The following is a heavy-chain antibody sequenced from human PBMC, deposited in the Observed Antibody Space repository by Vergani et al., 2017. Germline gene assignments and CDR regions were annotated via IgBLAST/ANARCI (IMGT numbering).Heavy chain of an antibody. CDR3: VKDRGASIGFDD. D-gene: IGHD2-2*01. J-gene: IGHJ4*02. CDR2: LRYDGTTK. Sequence: QVQLVESGGGVVQPGTSLRLSCVVSGFALNRHAMYWVRQAPGKGLEWLAYLRYDGTTKQYADSVKGRFTISRDNSKNMLYLQMDSLRPEDTAMFYCVKDRGASIGFDDWGQGTQVTVSS. CDR1: GFALNRHA. V-gene: IGHV3-30*02.